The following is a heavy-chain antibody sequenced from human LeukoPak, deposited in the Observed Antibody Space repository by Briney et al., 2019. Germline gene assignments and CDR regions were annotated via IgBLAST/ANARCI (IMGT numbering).Heavy chain of an antibody. V-gene: IGHV5-51*01. CDR2: IYPGDSDT. CDR1: GYSFTSYW. D-gene: IGHD1-26*01. J-gene: IGHJ3*02. CDR3: ARHLLRWEQNYDAFDI. Sequence: GESLKISCKGSGYSFTSYWIGWVRQMPGKGLEWMGIIYPGDSDTRYSPSFQGQVTISADKSISTAYLQWSSLKASDTAMYYCARHLLRWEQNYDAFDIWAQGTMVTVSS.